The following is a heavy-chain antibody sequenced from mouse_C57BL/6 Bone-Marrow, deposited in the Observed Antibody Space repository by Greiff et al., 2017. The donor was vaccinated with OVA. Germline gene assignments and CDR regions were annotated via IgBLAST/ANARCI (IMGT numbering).Heavy chain of an antibody. Sequence: EVMLVESGGGLVKPGGSLKLSCAASGFTFSDYGMHWVRQAPEKGLEWVAYISSGSSTIYYADTVKGRFTISRDNAKNTLFLQMTRLRSEDTAMYYCARRVSNYFYYFDYWGQGTTLTVSS. V-gene: IGHV5-17*01. CDR1: GFTFSDYG. D-gene: IGHD2-5*01. J-gene: IGHJ2*01. CDR3: ARRVSNYFYYFDY. CDR2: ISSGSSTI.